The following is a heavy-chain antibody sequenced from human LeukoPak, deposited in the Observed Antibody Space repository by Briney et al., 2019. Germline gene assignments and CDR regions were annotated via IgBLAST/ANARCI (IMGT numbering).Heavy chain of an antibody. CDR1: GFTFSSYA. Sequence: HSGGSLRLSCAASGFTFSSYAMSWVRQAPGKGLEWVSAISGSGGSTYYADSVKGRFTISRDNSKNTLYLQIKSLRAEDTAVYYCARGIAAASTALFNWGQGTLLTVSS. CDR3: ARGIAAASTALFN. CDR2: ISGSGGST. D-gene: IGHD6-13*01. J-gene: IGHJ4*02. V-gene: IGHV3-23*01.